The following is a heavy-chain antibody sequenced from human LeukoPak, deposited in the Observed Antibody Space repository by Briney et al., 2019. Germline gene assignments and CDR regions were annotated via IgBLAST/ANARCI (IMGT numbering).Heavy chain of an antibody. Sequence: ASVKVSCKASGYTFTSYGISWVRQAPGQGLEWMGWTSAYNGNTNYAQKLQGRVTMTTDTSTSTAYMELRSLRSDDTAVYYCARENYYGSGSYTGAFDIWGQGTTVTVSS. CDR1: GYTFTSYG. J-gene: IGHJ3*02. V-gene: IGHV1-18*01. CDR3: ARENYYGSGSYTGAFDI. D-gene: IGHD3-10*01. CDR2: TSAYNGNT.